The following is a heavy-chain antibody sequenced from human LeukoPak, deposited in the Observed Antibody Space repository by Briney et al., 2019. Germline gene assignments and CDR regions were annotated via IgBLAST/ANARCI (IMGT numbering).Heavy chain of an antibody. CDR2: IYPGDSDT. CDR1: GYSFTSYW. J-gene: IGHJ5*02. Sequence: GESLQISCKGSGYSFTSYWIGWVRQMPGKGLEWMGIIYPGDSDTRYSPSFQGQVTISADKSISTAYLQWSSLKASDTAMYYCASYGSGSSNWFDPWGQEALGTVSS. V-gene: IGHV5-51*01. CDR3: ASYGSGSSNWFDP. D-gene: IGHD3-10*01.